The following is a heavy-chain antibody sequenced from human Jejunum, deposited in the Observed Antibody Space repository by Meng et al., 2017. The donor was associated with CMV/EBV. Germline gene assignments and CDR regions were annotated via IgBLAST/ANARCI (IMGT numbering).Heavy chain of an antibody. CDR3: TRANSDYAITSTPFDP. CDR2: INVGNGNT. J-gene: IGHJ5*02. D-gene: IGHD3-16*01. Sequence: SGYRFNTYAMHWVRQAPGQSLEWMGSINVGNGNTKYSQKFQDRLTITIDTSANTASLELSSLSSEDTAVYYCTRANSDYAITSTPFDPWGQGTLVTLL. V-gene: IGHV1-3*01. CDR1: GYRFNTYA.